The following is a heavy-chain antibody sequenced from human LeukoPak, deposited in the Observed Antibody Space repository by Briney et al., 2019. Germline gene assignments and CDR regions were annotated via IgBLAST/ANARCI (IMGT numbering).Heavy chain of an antibody. CDR2: ISSSSSYT. D-gene: IGHD3-10*01. V-gene: IGHV3-21*01. Sequence: GGSLRLSCAASGFTFSSYSMNWVRQAPGKGLEWVSSISSSSSYTYYPDSVKGRFTISRDNAKNSLYLQMNSLRVEDTAVYYCARGRSSSGSMNEIWGQGTLVTVSS. CDR3: ARGRSSSGSMNEI. J-gene: IGHJ4*02. CDR1: GFTFSSYS.